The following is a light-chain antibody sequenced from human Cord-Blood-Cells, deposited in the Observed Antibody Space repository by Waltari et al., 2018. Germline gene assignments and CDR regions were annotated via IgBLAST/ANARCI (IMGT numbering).Light chain of an antibody. J-gene: IGKJ2*01. V-gene: IGKV4-1*01. Sequence: DIVMTHSPDSLAVSLGERATINCKSSQSVLYSSNNKNYLAWYQQKPGQPPKLLIYWASTRESWVPDRFSGSGSGTDFTLTISSLQAEDVAVYYCQQYYSTPYTFGQGTKLEIK. CDR3: QQYYSTPYT. CDR2: WAS. CDR1: QSVLYSSNNKNY.